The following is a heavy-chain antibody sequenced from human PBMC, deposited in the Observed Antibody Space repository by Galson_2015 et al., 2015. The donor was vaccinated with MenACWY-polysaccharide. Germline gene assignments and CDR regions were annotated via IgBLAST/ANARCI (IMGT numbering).Heavy chain of an antibody. J-gene: IGHJ6*02. V-gene: IGHV1-8*01. CDR3: ARGLAPFTPSSSEYGMDV. CDR1: GYTFTSYD. Sequence: SVKVSCKASGYTFTSYDINWVRQATGQGLEWMGWMNPNSGNTGYAQKFQGRVTMTRNTSISTAYMELSSLRSEDTAVYYCARGLAPFTPSSSEYGMDVWGQGTTVTVSS. CDR2: MNPNSGNT. D-gene: IGHD6-6*01.